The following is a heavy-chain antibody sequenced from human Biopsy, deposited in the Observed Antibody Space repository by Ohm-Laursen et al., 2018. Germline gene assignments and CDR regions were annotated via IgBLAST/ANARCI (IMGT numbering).Heavy chain of an antibody. CDR2: INSMFGAT. J-gene: IGHJ4*02. D-gene: IGHD1-1*01. V-gene: IGHV1-69*01. CDR3: AKRGVERGRPLDS. Sequence: SSVKVSCKASGGTFSRFGISWVRQAPGQGLEWMGEINSMFGATNYAQTFQGRVTITADESTSTAYMEVSSLRSEDTAVYYCAKRGVERGRPLDSWGQGTLVTVSS. CDR1: GGTFSRFG.